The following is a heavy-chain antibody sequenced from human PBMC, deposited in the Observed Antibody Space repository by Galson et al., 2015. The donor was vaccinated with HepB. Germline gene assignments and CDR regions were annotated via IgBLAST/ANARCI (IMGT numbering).Heavy chain of an antibody. CDR3: TRLPYYESRDL. Sequence: SLRLSCAASGFTFSGSAMHWVRQASGKGLEWVGRVRSKTYSYATAYAASVKGRFTISRDDSKKTVYLQMNSLKTEDTAVYYCTRLPYYESRDLWGQGTLVTVSS. CDR2: VRSKTYSYAT. CDR1: GFTFSGSA. V-gene: IGHV3-73*01. J-gene: IGHJ4*02. D-gene: IGHD3-3*01.